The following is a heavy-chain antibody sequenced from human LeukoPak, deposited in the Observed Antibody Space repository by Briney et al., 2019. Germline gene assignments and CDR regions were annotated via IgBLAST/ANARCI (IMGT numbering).Heavy chain of an antibody. J-gene: IGHJ4*02. V-gene: IGHV3-23*01. CDR3: ARDLGIAVAGSYY. Sequence: TGGSLRLSCAASGFTFSSYAMSWVRQAPGKGLEWVSAISGSGGSTYYADSVKGRFTISRDNSKNTLYLQMNSLRAEDTAVYYCARDLGIAVAGSYYWGQGTLVTVSS. D-gene: IGHD6-19*01. CDR1: GFTFSSYA. CDR2: ISGSGGST.